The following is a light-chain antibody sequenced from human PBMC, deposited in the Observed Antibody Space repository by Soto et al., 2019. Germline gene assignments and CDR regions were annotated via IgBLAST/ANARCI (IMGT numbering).Light chain of an antibody. V-gene: IGLV2-14*01. CDR1: SRDGGGYNY. CDR2: EVS. J-gene: IGLJ1*01. Sequence: QSALAQPASVSGSPGQSITISCTGTSRDGGGYNYVSWYQQHLGKAPKLMIYEVSTRPSGVSNRFSGSKSGNTASLTLSGLQAEAEAHYYCSSYTSSRTLYVFGTGTKVTVL. CDR3: SSYTSSRTLYV.